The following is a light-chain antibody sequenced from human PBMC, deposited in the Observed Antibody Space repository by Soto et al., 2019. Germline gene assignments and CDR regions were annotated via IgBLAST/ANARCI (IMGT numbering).Light chain of an antibody. CDR3: QQRYDWPRT. Sequence: EIVLTQSPATLSLSPGERATLSCRASESVTSFLAWYQQKPGQAPRLLIYDASNRATGISARFSGSGSGTDFTLTISSLEPEDFAVYYCQQRYDWPRTFGRGTKVDIK. V-gene: IGKV3-11*01. CDR2: DAS. J-gene: IGKJ1*01. CDR1: ESVTSF.